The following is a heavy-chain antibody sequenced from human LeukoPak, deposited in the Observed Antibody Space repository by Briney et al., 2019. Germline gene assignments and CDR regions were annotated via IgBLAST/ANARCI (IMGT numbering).Heavy chain of an antibody. J-gene: IGHJ4*02. CDR2: IYPGDSDT. V-gene: IGHV5-51*01. Sequence: GESLKISCKGSGYSFTSYWIGWVRQMPGKGLEWMGIIYPGDSDTRYSPSFQGQVTISADKSISTAYLQWSSLRASDTAMYYCARQGSARWEPSDYWGQGTLVTVSS. CDR1: GYSFTSYW. CDR3: ARQGSARWEPSDY. D-gene: IGHD1-26*01.